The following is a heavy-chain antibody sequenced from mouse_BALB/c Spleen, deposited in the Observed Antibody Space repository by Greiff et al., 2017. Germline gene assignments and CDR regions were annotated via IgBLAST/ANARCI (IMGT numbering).Heavy chain of an antibody. V-gene: IGHV5-4*02. CDR2: ISDGGSYT. Sequence: EVKLQESGGGLVKPGGSLKLSCAASGFTFSDYYMYWVRQTPEKRLEWVATISDGGSYTYYPDSVKGRFTISRDNAKNNLYLQMSSLKSEDTAMYYCAREGGKSAMDYWGQGTSVTVSS. J-gene: IGHJ4*01. CDR3: AREGGKSAMDY. D-gene: IGHD2-1*01. CDR1: GFTFSDYY.